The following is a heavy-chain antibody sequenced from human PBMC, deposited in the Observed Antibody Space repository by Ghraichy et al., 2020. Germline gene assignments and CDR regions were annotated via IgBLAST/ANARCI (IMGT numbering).Heavy chain of an antibody. Sequence: GSLSLTCAVYGGSFSGYYWSWIRQPPGKGLEWIGEINHSGSTNYNPSLKSRVTISVDTSNNQFSLKLSSVTAADTAVYYCAREAPAPTHAFDIWGQGTMVTVSS. V-gene: IGHV4-34*01. CDR1: GGSFSGYY. CDR2: INHSGST. CDR3: AREAPAPTHAFDI. J-gene: IGHJ3*02.